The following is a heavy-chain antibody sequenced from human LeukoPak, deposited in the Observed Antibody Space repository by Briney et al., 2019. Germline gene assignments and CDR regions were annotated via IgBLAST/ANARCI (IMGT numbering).Heavy chain of an antibody. V-gene: IGHV1-69*13. CDR3: ARRFTMVRGVSGTDAFDI. D-gene: IGHD3-10*01. CDR1: GGTFSSYA. Sequence: SVKVSCKASGGTFSSYAISWVRQAPGQGLEWMGGIIPIFGTANYAQKFQGRVTITADESTSTAYMELSSLRSEDTAVYYCARRFTMVRGVSGTDAFDIWGQGTMVTVSS. J-gene: IGHJ3*02. CDR2: IIPIFGTA.